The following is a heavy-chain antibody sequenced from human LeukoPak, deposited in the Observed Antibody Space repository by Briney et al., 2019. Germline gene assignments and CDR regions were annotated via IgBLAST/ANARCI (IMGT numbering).Heavy chain of an antibody. Sequence: PSETLSLTCSVSGGSVSNYCWSWIRQSPGKGLEWIGYIFYSGSTYYNPSLKSRVTISMDASKNQFSLKLSSVTAADTAVYYCARNRGSTVITDHYYYYYMDVWGKGTTVTVSS. CDR1: GGSVSNYC. V-gene: IGHV4-59*02. CDR3: ARNRGSTVITDHYYYYYMDV. CDR2: IFYSGST. D-gene: IGHD4-11*01. J-gene: IGHJ6*03.